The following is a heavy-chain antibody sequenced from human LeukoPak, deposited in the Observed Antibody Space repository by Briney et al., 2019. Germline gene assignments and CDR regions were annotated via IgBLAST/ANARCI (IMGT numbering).Heavy chain of an antibody. D-gene: IGHD3-22*01. Sequence: TSETLSLTCTVSGGSISSGDYYWSWIRQPPGKGLEWIGYIYYSGSTYYNPSLKSRVTISVDTSKNQFSLNLTSVTAADTAVYYCARADYDSSGYLYCFDYWGQGTLVTVSS. CDR2: IYYSGST. J-gene: IGHJ4*02. CDR1: GGSISSGDYY. V-gene: IGHV4-30-4*01. CDR3: ARADYDSSGYLYCFDY.